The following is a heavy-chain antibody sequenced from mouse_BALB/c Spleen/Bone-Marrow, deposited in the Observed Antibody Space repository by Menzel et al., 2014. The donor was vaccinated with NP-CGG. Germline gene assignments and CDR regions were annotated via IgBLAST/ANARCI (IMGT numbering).Heavy chain of an antibody. CDR2: ISSVGSYT. CDR1: GFTLSNYG. J-gene: IGHJ2*01. CDR3: ARRGTGTGSYYFDY. D-gene: IGHD4-1*01. V-gene: IGHV5-6*02. Sequence: EVKVVESGGDLVKPGGSLKLSCAASGFTLSNYGMSWVRQTPDKRLEWVATISSVGSYTYYPDSVKGRFTISRDNAKNTLFLQMSSLKSEDTAMYYCARRGTGTGSYYFDYWGQGTTLTVSS.